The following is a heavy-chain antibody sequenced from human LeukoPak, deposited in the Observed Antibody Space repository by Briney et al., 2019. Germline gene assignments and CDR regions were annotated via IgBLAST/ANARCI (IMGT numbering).Heavy chain of an antibody. Sequence: SETLSLTCTVSGDPITSNSNYKWTWLRQPPGKGLEWIGYIYYSGTTNYNPSLKSRVSISVDTSRNQFSLKLSCVTAADTAVYYCAREYSSFDYWGEGTLVTVSS. CDR3: AREYSSFDY. CDR2: IYYSGTT. CDR1: GDPITSNSNYK. J-gene: IGHJ4*02. D-gene: IGHD6-13*01. V-gene: IGHV4-61*01.